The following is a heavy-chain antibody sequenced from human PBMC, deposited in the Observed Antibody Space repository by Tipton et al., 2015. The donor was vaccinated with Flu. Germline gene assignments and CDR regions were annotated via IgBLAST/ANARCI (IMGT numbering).Heavy chain of an antibody. CDR3: AREVRRDGYNYCDY. Sequence: TLSLTCTVSGGSISSGNFFWNWIRQPAGKGPEWIGRIQTSGTTYYKPPLKSRVSISVDTSKNQFSLKLSSVTAADTAVYFCAREVRRDGYNYCDYWGQGTLVTVSS. J-gene: IGHJ4*02. CDR2: IQTSGTT. D-gene: IGHD5-24*01. CDR1: GGSISSGNFF. V-gene: IGHV4-61*02.